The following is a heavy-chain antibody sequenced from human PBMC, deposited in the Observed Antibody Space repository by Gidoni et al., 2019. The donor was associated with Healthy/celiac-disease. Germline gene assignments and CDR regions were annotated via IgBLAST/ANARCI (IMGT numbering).Heavy chain of an antibody. CDR2: ISGSGGST. CDR1: VFTFSSYA. D-gene: IGHD6-19*01. J-gene: IGHJ4*02. Sequence: EVQLLESGGGLVQPGGSLRLPCAASVFTFSSYAMGWVRQAPGKGLEWVSAISGSGGSTYYADSVKGRFTISRDNSKNTLYLQMNSLRAEDTAVYYCAKEEREHGYSSGWYYDYWGQGTLVTVSS. CDR3: AKEEREHGYSSGWYYDY. V-gene: IGHV3-23*01.